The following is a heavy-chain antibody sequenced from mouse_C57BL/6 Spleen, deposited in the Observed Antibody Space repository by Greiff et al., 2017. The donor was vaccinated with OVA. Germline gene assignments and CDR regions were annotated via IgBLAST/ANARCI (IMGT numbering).Heavy chain of an antibody. CDR1: GFTFSDYG. Sequence: VMLVESGGGLVKPGGSLKLSCAASGFTFSDYGMHWVRQAPEKGLEWVAYISSGSSTIYYADTVKGRFTISRDNAKNTLFLQMTSLRSEDTAMYYCAAYDYDEDYAMDYWGQGTSVTVSS. CDR3: AAYDYDEDYAMDY. V-gene: IGHV5-17*01. D-gene: IGHD2-4*01. CDR2: ISSGSSTI. J-gene: IGHJ4*01.